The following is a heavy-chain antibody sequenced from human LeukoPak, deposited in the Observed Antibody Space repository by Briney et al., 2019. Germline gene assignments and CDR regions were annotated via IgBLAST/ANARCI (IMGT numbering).Heavy chain of an antibody. V-gene: IGHV4-4*09. D-gene: IGHD3-10*01. J-gene: IGHJ4*02. Sequence: SETLSLTCTVSGDSIRNYYWSWIRQPPGKGLEWIAFIHTSGDTNYNPSLKTRATISVDMSKNQFSLRLGSVTAADTAVYYCARSGLATCHYWGQGTLVTVSS. CDR2: IHTSGDT. CDR3: ARSGLATCHY. CDR1: GDSIRNYY.